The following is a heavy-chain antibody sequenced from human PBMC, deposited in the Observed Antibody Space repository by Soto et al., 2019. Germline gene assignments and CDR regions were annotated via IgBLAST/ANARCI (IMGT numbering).Heavy chain of an antibody. Sequence: ASVKVSCKVSGYTLTELSMHWVRQAPGNGLEWMGGFDPEDGETIYAQKFQGRVTMTEDTSTDTAYMELSSLRSEDTAVYYCATAGIAAAFFGYYYYGMDVWGQGTTVTVSS. CDR1: GYTLTELS. D-gene: IGHD6-13*01. J-gene: IGHJ6*02. V-gene: IGHV1-24*01. CDR3: ATAGIAAAFFGYYYYGMDV. CDR2: FDPEDGET.